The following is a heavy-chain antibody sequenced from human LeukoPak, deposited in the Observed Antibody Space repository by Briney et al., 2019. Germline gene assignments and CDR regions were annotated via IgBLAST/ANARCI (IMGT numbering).Heavy chain of an antibody. Sequence: SQTLSLTCTVSGGSISSYYWSWIRQPPGKGLEWIGYIYYSGSTNYNPSLKSRVTISVDTSKNQFSLKLSSVTAADTAVYYCARARYSSSWACDYWGQGTLVTVSS. CDR3: ARARYSSSWACDY. V-gene: IGHV4-59*01. J-gene: IGHJ4*02. CDR2: IYYSGST. D-gene: IGHD6-13*01. CDR1: GGSISSYY.